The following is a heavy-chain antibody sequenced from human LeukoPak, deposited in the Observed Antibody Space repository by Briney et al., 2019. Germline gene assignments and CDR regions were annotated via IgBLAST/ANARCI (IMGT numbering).Heavy chain of an antibody. CDR3: ARHMGLGYNYFYPYFDY. J-gene: IGHJ4*01. V-gene: IGHV4-59*08. Sequence: QPSETLSLTCTVSGGSISSYYWSWIWQPPGKGLEWIGYIYYSGSTNYNPSLKSRVTISVDTSKNQFSLKLSSVTAADTAVYYCARHMGLGYNYFYPYFDYWGQGTLVTVSS. D-gene: IGHD1-1*01. CDR2: IYYSGST. CDR1: GGSISSYY.